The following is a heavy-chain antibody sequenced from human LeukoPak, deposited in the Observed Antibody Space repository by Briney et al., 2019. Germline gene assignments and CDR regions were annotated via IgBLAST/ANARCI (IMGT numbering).Heavy chain of an antibody. CDR2: ISYDGSNK. CDR1: GFTFSSYA. Sequence: GGSLRLSCAASGFTFSSYAMHWVRQAPGKGLEWVAVISYDGSNKYYADSVKGRFTISRDNSKNTLYLQMNSLRAEDTAVYYCARDRGYSYGIDYWGQGSLVTVSS. V-gene: IGHV3-30-3*01. D-gene: IGHD5-18*01. CDR3: ARDRGYSYGIDY. J-gene: IGHJ4*02.